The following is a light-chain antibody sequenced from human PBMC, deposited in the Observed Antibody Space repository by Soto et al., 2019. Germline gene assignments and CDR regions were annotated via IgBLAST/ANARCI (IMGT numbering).Light chain of an antibody. CDR1: QSISSW. CDR2: KAS. CDR3: HQYSASHT. V-gene: IGKV1-5*03. J-gene: IGKJ4*01. Sequence: DIQMTQSPSTLSASAGDRIIITCRASQSISSWLVWYQQKPGKAPKILIYKASSLESGVPSWFSGSGSGTEFTLTISSLQPDDSATYCCHQYSASHTFGGGTKVEIK.